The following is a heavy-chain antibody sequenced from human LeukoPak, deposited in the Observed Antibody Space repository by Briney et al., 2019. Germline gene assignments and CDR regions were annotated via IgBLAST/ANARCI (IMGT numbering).Heavy chain of an antibody. V-gene: IGHV1-18*01. CDR2: ISAYNGNT. CDR3: ARVLIAAAGNDAFDI. D-gene: IGHD6-13*01. CDR1: AYTFTSNG. J-gene: IGHJ3*02. Sequence: ASVKLSFKASAYTFTSNGISWVRQPPGQGLERMGWISAYNGNTNYAQKHQGRVTMTTDTSTSTAYMELRSLRSDDTAVYYCARVLIAAAGNDAFDIWGQGTMVTVSS.